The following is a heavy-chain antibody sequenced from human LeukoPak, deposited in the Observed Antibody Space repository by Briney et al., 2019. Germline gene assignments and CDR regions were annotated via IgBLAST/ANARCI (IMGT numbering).Heavy chain of an antibody. D-gene: IGHD5-18*01. J-gene: IGHJ4*02. CDR1: GGSISSSSYY. CDR3: ARQSGYSYGYIGY. CDR2: IYYSGST. V-gene: IGHV4-39*01. Sequence: SETLSLTXTVSGGSISSSSYYWGWIRQPPGKGLEWIGSIYYSGSTYYNPSLKSRVTISVDTSKNQFSLKLSSVTAADTAVYYCARQSGYSYGYIGYWGQGTLVTVSS.